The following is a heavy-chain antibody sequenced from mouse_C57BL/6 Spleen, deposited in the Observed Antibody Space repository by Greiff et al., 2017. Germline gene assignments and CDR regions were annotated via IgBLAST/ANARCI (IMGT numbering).Heavy chain of an antibody. J-gene: IGHJ3*01. CDR2: LNPSNGGT. CDR3: ARSHSSGLAWFAY. CDR1: GYTFTSYW. D-gene: IGHD3-2*02. Sequence: VQLQQSGTELVKPGASVKLSCKASGYTFTSYWMHWVKPRPGQGLEWIGNLNPSNGGTNYNEKFKSKATLTVDNSSSTAYMQLSSLTSEDSAVYYCARSHSSGLAWFAYWGQGTLVTVSA. V-gene: IGHV1-53*01.